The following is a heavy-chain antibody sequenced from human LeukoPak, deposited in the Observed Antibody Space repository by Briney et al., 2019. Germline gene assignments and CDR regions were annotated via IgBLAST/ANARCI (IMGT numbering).Heavy chain of an antibody. CDR1: GFTFSSYS. D-gene: IGHD5-24*01. Sequence: PGGSLRLSCAASGFTFSSYSFNWVRQAPGKGLEWVSSISSGSSYIYYADSVKGRFTISRDNSKNTLYLQMNSLRAEDTAVYYCAKLISPYDYWGQGTLVLVSS. V-gene: IGHV3-21*01. CDR3: AKLISPYDY. J-gene: IGHJ4*02. CDR2: ISSGSSYI.